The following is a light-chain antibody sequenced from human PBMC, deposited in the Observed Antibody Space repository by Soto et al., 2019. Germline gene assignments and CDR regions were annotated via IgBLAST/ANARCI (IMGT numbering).Light chain of an antibody. CDR3: QQSYSTLA. Sequence: DIQMTQSPSSLSASVGDRVTITCRASQSISSYLNWYQQKPGRAPKFLIYAASNLQSGVPSRFSGSGSGTEFTLTISSLQTEDFATYYCQQSYSTLAFGPGTRVDVK. CDR2: AAS. V-gene: IGKV1-39*01. J-gene: IGKJ3*01. CDR1: QSISSY.